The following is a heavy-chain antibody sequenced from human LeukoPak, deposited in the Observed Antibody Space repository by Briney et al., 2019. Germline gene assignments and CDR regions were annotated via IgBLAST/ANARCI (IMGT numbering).Heavy chain of an antibody. J-gene: IGHJ4*02. Sequence: GTSLRLSCAASGFTFSTYAIHWVRLAPGKGLEWVAVISYDGSNKYYADSVKGRFTISRDNSKNTLYLQMNSLRAEDTAVYYCARDYYDSSGYYTLGDYWGQGTLVTVSS. CDR1: GFTFSTYA. V-gene: IGHV3-30*04. CDR3: ARDYYDSSGYYTLGDY. D-gene: IGHD3-22*01. CDR2: ISYDGSNK.